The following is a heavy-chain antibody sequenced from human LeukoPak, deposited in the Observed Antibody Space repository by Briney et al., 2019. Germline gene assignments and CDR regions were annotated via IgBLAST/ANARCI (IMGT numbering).Heavy chain of an antibody. CDR1: GGSFSGYY. CDR2: IYYSGST. V-gene: IGHV4-59*08. J-gene: IGHJ6*02. D-gene: IGHD3-10*01. CDR3: ARYGSGSYSFGMDV. Sequence: SETLSLTCAVYGGSFSGYYWSWIRQPPGKGLEWIGYIYYSGSTNYNPSLKSRVTISVDTSKNQFSLKLSSVTAADTAVYYCARYGSGSYSFGMDVWGQGTTVTVSS.